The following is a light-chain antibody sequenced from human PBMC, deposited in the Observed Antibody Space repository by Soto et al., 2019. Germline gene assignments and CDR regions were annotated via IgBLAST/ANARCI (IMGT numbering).Light chain of an antibody. CDR1: SSDVGGYNY. Sequence: QSALTQPASVSGSPGQSITISCTGTSSDVGGYNYVSWYQQHPGKAPKLMIYDASNRPSGVSNRFSGSKSGNTASLTISGLRAEEEADYYCSSYTSSSPVVFGGGTKVTV. CDR2: DAS. V-gene: IGLV2-14*01. CDR3: SSYTSSSPVV. J-gene: IGLJ2*01.